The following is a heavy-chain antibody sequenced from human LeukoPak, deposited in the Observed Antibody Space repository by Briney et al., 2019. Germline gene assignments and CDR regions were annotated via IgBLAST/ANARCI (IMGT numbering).Heavy chain of an antibody. CDR1: GFTFSSYA. J-gene: IGHJ4*02. CDR2: ISGSGGST. Sequence: PGGSLRLSCAASGFTFSSYAMSWVRQAPGKGLEWVSAISGSGGSTYYADSVKGRFTISRDNSKNTLYLQMNSLRAEDTAVYYCAKNQALNFDDFWSGYWHFDYWGQGTLVTVSS. V-gene: IGHV3-23*01. D-gene: IGHD3-3*01. CDR3: AKNQALNFDDFWSGYWHFDY.